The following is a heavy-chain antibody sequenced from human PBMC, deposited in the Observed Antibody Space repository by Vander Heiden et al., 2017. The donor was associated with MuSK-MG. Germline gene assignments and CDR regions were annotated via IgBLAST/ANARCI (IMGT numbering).Heavy chain of an antibody. J-gene: IGHJ4*02. CDR3: AKVAVLMVYAIDYFDY. CDR2: ISYDGSNK. V-gene: IGHV3-30*18. Sequence: QVQLVESGGGVVQPGRSLRLSCAASGFTFRRYGMHWVRQAPGKGLEWVAVISYDGSNKYYADYVKGRFTISRDNSKNTLYLQRNSLRAEDTAVYYCAKVAVLMVYAIDYFDYWGQGTLVTVSS. D-gene: IGHD2-8*01. CDR1: GFTFRRYG.